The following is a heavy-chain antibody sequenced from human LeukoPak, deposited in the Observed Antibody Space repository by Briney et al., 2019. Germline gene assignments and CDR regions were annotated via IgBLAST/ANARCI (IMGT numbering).Heavy chain of an antibody. CDR3: ARDYDILTGYYEPYDY. D-gene: IGHD3-9*01. V-gene: IGHV4-39*07. CDR2: IYYSGST. CDR1: GGSISSSSYY. Sequence: PSETLSLTCTVSGGSISSSSYYGGWIRQPPGKGLEWIGSIYYSGSTYYNPSLKSRVTISVDTSKSQFSLKLSSVTAADTAVYYCARDYDILTGYYEPYDYWGQGTLVTVSS. J-gene: IGHJ4*02.